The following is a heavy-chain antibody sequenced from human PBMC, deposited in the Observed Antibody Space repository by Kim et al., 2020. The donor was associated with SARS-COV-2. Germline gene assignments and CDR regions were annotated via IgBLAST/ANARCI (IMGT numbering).Heavy chain of an antibody. CDR1: GFTFSSYA. CDR2: ISYDGSNK. CDR3: ARDWGQDY. J-gene: IGHJ4*02. V-gene: IGHV3-30-3*01. Sequence: GGSLRLSCATSGFTFSSYAMHWVRQAPGKGLEWVAVISYDGSNKYYADSVKGRFTISRDNSKNTLYLQMNSLRAEDTAVYYCARDWGQDYWGQGTLVTVSS. D-gene: IGHD3-16*01.